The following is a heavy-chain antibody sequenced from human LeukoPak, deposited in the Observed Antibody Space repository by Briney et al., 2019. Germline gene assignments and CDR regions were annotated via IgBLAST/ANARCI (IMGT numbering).Heavy chain of an antibody. D-gene: IGHD5-18*01. CDR2: IYFSGST. J-gene: IGHJ4*02. V-gene: IGHV4-59*01. Sequence: SETLSLTCTVSGGSISSYYWNWIRQPPGKGLQWIVYIYFSGSTNYNPSPKSRVTISVDTSNNQFSLKLTSVTAADTPIYFCAGDTYGTVYWGQGTLVTVSS. CDR3: AGDTYGTVY. CDR1: GGSISSYY.